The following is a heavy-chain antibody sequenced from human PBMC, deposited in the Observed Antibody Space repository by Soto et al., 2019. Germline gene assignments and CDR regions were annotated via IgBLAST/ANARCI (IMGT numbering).Heavy chain of an antibody. Sequence: QLQLQESGSGLVKPSQTLSLTCAVSGGSISSGGYSWSWIRQPPGKGLEWIGYIYHSGSTYYNPSLKSRVTLSVDRSKNQFSLKLSSVTAADTAVYYCASGYCSSTSCYAVDYWGQGTLVTVSS. CDR1: GGSISSGGYS. J-gene: IGHJ4*02. V-gene: IGHV4-30-2*01. D-gene: IGHD2-2*03. CDR3: ASGYCSSTSCYAVDY. CDR2: IYHSGST.